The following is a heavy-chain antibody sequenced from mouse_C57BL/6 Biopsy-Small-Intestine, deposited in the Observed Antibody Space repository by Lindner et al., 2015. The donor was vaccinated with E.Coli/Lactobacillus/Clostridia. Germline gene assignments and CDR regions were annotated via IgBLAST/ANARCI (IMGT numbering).Heavy chain of an antibody. Sequence: EVQLQESGGGLVKPGGSLKLSCAASGFTFSDYGMHWVRQAPEKGLEWVAYISSGSSIIYYADTVKGRYTISRDNAKNTLFLQMTSLRSEDTAMYYCARERTGTDYWGQGTTLTVSS. J-gene: IGHJ2*01. CDR2: ISSGSSII. D-gene: IGHD4-1*01. CDR1: GFTFSDYG. CDR3: ARERTGTDY. V-gene: IGHV5-17*01.